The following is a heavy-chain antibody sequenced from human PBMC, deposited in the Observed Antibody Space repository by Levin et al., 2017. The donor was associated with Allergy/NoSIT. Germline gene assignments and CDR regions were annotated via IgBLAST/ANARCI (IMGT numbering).Heavy chain of an antibody. CDR1: GFTFSSYA. J-gene: IGHJ4*02. D-gene: IGHD5-24*01. CDR2: IVDSGAST. CDR3: RKDARFARGENYRYSGFDS. Sequence: GGSLRLSCAASGFTFSSYALSWVRQAPGKGLEWVSGIVDSGASTYYADSVKGRFTISRDNSKNTLYLQMNSLRAEDTAMYYCRKDARFARGENYRYSGFDSWGQGTLVTVSS. V-gene: IGHV3-23*01.